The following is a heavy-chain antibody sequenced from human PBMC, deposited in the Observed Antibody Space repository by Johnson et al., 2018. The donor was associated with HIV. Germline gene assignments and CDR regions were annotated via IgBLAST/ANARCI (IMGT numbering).Heavy chain of an antibody. D-gene: IGHD3-22*01. Sequence: VQLVESGGGVVQPGGSLRLSCAASGFTVSSNYMSWVRQAPGKGLEWVSVIYSGGSPYYADSVKGRFTISRDNSKNTLYLQMNSLRAEDTAVYYCAKGYYYDSKDAFNIWGQGTMVTVSS. CDR1: GFTVSSNY. V-gene: IGHV3-53*01. CDR2: IYSGGSP. J-gene: IGHJ3*02. CDR3: AKGYYYDSKDAFNI.